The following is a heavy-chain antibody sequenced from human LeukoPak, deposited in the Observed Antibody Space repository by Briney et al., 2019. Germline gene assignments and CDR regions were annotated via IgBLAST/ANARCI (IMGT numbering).Heavy chain of an antibody. CDR3: ARGLRVFQYYFDY. Sequence: GGSLRLSCAASGFTFSSYAMHWVRQAPGKGLEWVAVISYDGSNKYYADSVKGRFTISRDNSENTLYLQMNSLRAEDTAVYYCARGLRVFQYYFDYWGQGTLVTVSS. CDR2: ISYDGSNK. CDR1: GFTFSSYA. V-gene: IGHV3-30-3*01. J-gene: IGHJ4*02.